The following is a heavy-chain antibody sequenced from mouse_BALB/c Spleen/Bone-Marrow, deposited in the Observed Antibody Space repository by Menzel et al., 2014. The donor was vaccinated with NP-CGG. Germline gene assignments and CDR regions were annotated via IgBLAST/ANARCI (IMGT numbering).Heavy chain of an antibody. CDR1: GYAFSSYW. CDR3: ARTGNLAWFAY. D-gene: IGHD2-1*01. V-gene: IGHV1-80*01. J-gene: IGHJ3*01. Sequence: VHLVESGAEPVRPGSSVKISCKASGYAFSSYWMNWVKQRPGQGLEWIGQIYPGDGDTNYNGKFKGKATLTADKSSSTAYMQLSSLTSEDSAVYFCARTGNLAWFAYWGQGTLVTVSA. CDR2: IYPGDGDT.